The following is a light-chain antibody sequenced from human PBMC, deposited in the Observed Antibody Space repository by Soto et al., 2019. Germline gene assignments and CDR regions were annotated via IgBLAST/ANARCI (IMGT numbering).Light chain of an antibody. CDR1: SSDVGGYNY. V-gene: IGLV2-14*01. J-gene: IGLJ2*01. CDR3: SSYTSSSTRWVV. CDR2: EVS. Sequence: QLVLTQPASVSGSPGQSITISCTGTSSDVGGYNYVSWYQQHPGKAPKLMIYEVSNRPSGVSNRFSGSKSGNTASLTISGLQAEDEADYYGSSYTSSSTRWVVFGGGTKLTVL.